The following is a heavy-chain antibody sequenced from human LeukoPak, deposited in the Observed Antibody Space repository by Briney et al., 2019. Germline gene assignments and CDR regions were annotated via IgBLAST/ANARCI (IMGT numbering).Heavy chain of an antibody. D-gene: IGHD6-19*01. CDR1: GYTFTSYG. CDR2: ISAYNGNT. CDR3: ARGQENSSGWFIYYYGMDV. J-gene: IGHJ6*02. V-gene: IGHV1-18*01. Sequence: ASVKVSCKASGYTFTSYGISWVRQAPGQGLEWMGWISAYNGNTNYAQRLQGRVTMTTDTSTSTAYMELRSLRSDDTAVYYCARGQENSSGWFIYYYGMDVWGQGTTVTVSS.